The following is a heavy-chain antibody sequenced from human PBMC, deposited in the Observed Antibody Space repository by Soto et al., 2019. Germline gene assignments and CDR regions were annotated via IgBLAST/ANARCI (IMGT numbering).Heavy chain of an antibody. CDR3: VRDWSTFWGMDV. Sequence: PGGSLRLSCAASGFTFSTYWMNWVLQAPGKGLEWVANIKQDGSEKYYVGSVKGRFAISRYNAKDSLFLQMNNLRAEDTDVYYCVRDWSTFWGMDVWGQGTTVTVSS. J-gene: IGHJ6*02. CDR2: IKQDGSEK. CDR1: GFTFSTYW. V-gene: IGHV3-7*01.